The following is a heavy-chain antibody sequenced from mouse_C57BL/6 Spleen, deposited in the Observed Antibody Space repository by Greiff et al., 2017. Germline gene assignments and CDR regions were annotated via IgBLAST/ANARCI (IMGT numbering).Heavy chain of an antibody. CDR2: IDPANGNT. CDR1: GFNIKNTY. J-gene: IGHJ2*01. D-gene: IGHD3-2*02. V-gene: IGHV14-3*01. CDR3: AYGLNGPPGSSGYEDY. Sequence: EVKLVESVAELVRPGASVKLSCTASGFNIKNTYMHWVKQRPEQGLEWIGRIDPANGNTKYAPKFQGKATITADTSSNTAYLQLSSLTSEDTAIYYCAYGLNGPPGSSGYEDYWGQGTTLTVSS.